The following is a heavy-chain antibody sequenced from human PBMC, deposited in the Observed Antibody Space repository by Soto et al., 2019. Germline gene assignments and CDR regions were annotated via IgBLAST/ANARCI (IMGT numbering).Heavy chain of an antibody. CDR1: GFGFSKYW. D-gene: IGHD3-10*01. J-gene: IGHJ6*03. CDR2: ISSDGSST. Sequence: QPGGSLRLSCAAPGFGFSKYWIHWVRQAPGKGLVWVSRISSDGSSTNYADSVKGRFTISRDTAKNAGYLQMNSLRAEDTAVYYFALMYYYGWGRHYYYYMDVWGKGTTVTVSS. V-gene: IGHV3-74*01. CDR3: ALMYYYGWGRHYYYYMDV.